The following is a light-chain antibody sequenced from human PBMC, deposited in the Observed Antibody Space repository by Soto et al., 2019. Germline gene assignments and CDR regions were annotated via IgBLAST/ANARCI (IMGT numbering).Light chain of an antibody. Sequence: EIVMTQSPATLSVSPGERATLSCRASQSVRSNLAWYQQKPGQAPRLLIYGASTRATGIPARFSGSGSGTEFTLTISRLEPEDFAVYYCQQYGSSPPITFGQGTRLE. CDR2: GAS. CDR3: QQYGSSPPIT. V-gene: IGKV3-15*01. CDR1: QSVRSN. J-gene: IGKJ5*01.